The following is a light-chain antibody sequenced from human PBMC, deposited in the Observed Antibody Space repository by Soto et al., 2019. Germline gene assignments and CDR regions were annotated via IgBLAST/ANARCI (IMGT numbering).Light chain of an antibody. CDR2: LGS. Sequence: DIVMTQSPLSLPVTPGEPASISCRSSQSLLHSNGYNYLDWYLQKPGQSPQLLIYLGSNRASGVPDRFSGGGSGTDFTLKISRVEAEDVGVYCCMQALQTPRGFGGGTQVEIK. V-gene: IGKV2-28*01. CDR1: QSLLHSNGYNY. J-gene: IGKJ4*01. CDR3: MQALQTPRG.